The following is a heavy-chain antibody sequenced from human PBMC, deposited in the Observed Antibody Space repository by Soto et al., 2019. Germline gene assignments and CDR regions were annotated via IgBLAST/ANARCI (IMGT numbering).Heavy chain of an antibody. CDR3: ARDMYSSDYFVKWFEP. CDR2: ISKDGMNK. CDR1: GFSFSSYA. J-gene: IGHJ5*02. Sequence: QVRLVESGGGVVQPGRSLRLSCTASGFSFSSYAMYWFRQPPGKGLEWVAVISKDGMNKNYADSVKGRVTVSRDNANYSLHLQLNSLRGEDTAMYYCARDMYSSDYFVKWFEPWGQGTLVTVSS. V-gene: IGHV3-30*04. D-gene: IGHD6-19*01.